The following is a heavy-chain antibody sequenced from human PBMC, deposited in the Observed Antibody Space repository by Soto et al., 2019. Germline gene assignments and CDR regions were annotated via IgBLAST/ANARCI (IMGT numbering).Heavy chain of an antibody. V-gene: IGHV4-59*01. J-gene: IGHJ5*02. CDR1: GGSISSYY. D-gene: IGHD3-10*01. CDR2: IYYSGST. CDR3: AREILGWFDP. Sequence: SETLSLTCTVSGGSISSYYWSWIRQPPGKGLEWIGYIYYSGSTNYNPSLKSRVTISVDTSKNQFSLKLSSVTAADAAVYYCAREILGWFDPWGQGTLVTVSS.